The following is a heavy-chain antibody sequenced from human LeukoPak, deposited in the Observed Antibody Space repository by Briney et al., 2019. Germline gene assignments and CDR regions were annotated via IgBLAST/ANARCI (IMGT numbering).Heavy chain of an antibody. J-gene: IGHJ4*02. CDR3: ARAYSRESGYDFVFGY. Sequence: GTSLRLSCAASGFTFSDYCMHWVRQAPGKGLEWVAVIRYDGSTIYYADSVKGRFTIYRDDSKKTLYLQMDRLRAEDTAVYYCARAYSRESGYDFVFGYWGQGTLVTVSS. D-gene: IGHD5-12*01. CDR1: GFTFSDYC. V-gene: IGHV3-33*01. CDR2: IRYDGSTI.